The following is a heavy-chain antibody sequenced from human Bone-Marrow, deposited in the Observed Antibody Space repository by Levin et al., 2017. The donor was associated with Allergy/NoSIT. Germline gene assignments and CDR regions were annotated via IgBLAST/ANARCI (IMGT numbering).Heavy chain of an antibody. CDR3: AKDARRDYGDWYFDL. CDR1: GFSFIDYG. J-gene: IGHJ2*01. Sequence: GESLKISCSASGFSFIDYGMSWVRQAPGKGLKYVSAVSGSGDSTYHAASVQGRFTISRDNSKNTLSLQMNSLRADDTGIYYCAKDARRDYGDWYFDLWGRGTLVIVSS. CDR2: VSGSGDST. V-gene: IGHV3-23*01. D-gene: IGHD4-17*01.